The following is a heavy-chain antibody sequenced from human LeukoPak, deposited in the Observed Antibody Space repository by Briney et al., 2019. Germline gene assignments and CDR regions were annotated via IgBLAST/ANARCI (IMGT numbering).Heavy chain of an antibody. V-gene: IGHV4-59*08. CDR2: IYYSGST. CDR1: GGSISSYY. CDR3: ARSIVGATRGWFDP. D-gene: IGHD1-26*01. J-gene: IGHJ5*02. Sequence: PSETLSLTCTVSGGSISSYYWSWIRQPPGKGLEWIGYIYYSGSTNYNPSLKSRVTISVDTSKNQFSLKLSSVAAADTAVYYCARSIVGATRGWFDPWGQGTLVTVSS.